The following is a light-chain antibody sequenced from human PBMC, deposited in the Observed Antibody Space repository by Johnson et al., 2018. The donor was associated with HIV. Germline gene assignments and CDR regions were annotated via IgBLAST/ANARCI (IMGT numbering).Light chain of an antibody. CDR2: DNN. J-gene: IGLJ1*01. Sequence: QSVLTQPPSVSAAPGQKVTISCSGSSSNIGNNYVSWYQQLPGTAPKLLIYDNNKRPSGIPDRFSGSKSGTSATLGITGLQTGDEADYYCGTWDSSLSAFYVVGTGTQLTVL. V-gene: IGLV1-51*01. CDR3: GTWDSSLSAFYV. CDR1: SSNIGNNY.